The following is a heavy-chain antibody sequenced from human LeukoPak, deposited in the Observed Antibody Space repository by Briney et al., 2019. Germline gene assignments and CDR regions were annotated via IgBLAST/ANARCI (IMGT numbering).Heavy chain of an antibody. CDR1: GYTFTSYG. CDR3: ARYSRSRTSCYRFYYHYYYGRAV. J-gene: IGHJ6*04. V-gene: IGHV1-18*01. Sequence: ASVKVSCKASGYTFTSYGISWVRQAPGQGLEWMGWISAYNGNTNYAQKLQGRVTMTTDTSTSTAYMELRSLRSDDTAVYYCARYSRSRTSCYRFYYHYYYGRAVGAKGTTVTV. CDR2: ISAYNGNT. D-gene: IGHD2-2*02.